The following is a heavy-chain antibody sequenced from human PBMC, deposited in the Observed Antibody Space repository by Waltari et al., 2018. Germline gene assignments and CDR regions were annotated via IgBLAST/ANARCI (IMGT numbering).Heavy chain of an antibody. Sequence: QVQLVQSGAEVKKPGASVKVSCKVSGYTLTELSMPWVRPAPGKGLEWMGGFDPEDGETIYAQKFQGRVTMTEDTSTDTAYMELSSLRSEDTAVYYCATNGPLRFLEWLPPRYGMDVWGQGTTVTVSS. V-gene: IGHV1-24*01. CDR2: FDPEDGET. CDR3: ATNGPLRFLEWLPPRYGMDV. J-gene: IGHJ6*02. CDR1: GYTLTELS. D-gene: IGHD3-3*01.